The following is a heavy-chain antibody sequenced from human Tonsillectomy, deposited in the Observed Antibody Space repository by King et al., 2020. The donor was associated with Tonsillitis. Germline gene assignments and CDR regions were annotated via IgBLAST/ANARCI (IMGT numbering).Heavy chain of an antibody. V-gene: IGHV1-2*02. CDR3: ARGEPLSDCSGGSCYSGHMYYGMDV. D-gene: IGHD2-15*01. CDR2: INPNSGGT. J-gene: IGHJ6*02. CDR1: GYTFTGYY. Sequence: QLVQSGAEVKKPGASVKVSCKASGYTFTGYYMHWVRQAPGQGLEWMGWINPNSGGTNYAQKFQGRVTMTRDTSISTAYMELSRLRSDDTAVYYCARGEPLSDCSGGSCYSGHMYYGMDVWGQGTTVTVSS.